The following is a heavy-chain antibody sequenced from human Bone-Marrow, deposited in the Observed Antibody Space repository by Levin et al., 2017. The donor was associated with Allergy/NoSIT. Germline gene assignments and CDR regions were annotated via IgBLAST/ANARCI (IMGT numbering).Heavy chain of an antibody. CDR3: TTEAWVNHDAFDI. J-gene: IGHJ3*02. CDR1: GFTFSNAW. Sequence: GESLKISCAASGFTFSNAWMSWVRQAPGKGLEWVGRIKSKTDGGTTDYAAPVKGRFTISRDDSKNTLYLQMNSLKTEDTAVYYCTTEAWVNHDAFDIWGQGTMVTVSS. D-gene: IGHD3-16*01. CDR2: IKSKTDGGTT. V-gene: IGHV3-15*01.